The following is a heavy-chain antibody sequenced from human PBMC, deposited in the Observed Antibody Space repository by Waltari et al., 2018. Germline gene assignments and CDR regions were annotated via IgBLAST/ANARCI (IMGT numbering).Heavy chain of an antibody. D-gene: IGHD3-10*01. CDR1: GGSISSHY. Sequence: QVQLQESGPGLVKPSETLSLTCTVSGGSISSHYWSWIRQPPGKGLEWIGYIYYSGSTNYNPSLKSRVTISVDTSKNQFSLKLSSVTAADTAVNYCASARFGAFDIWGQGTMVTVSS. CDR3: ASARFGAFDI. J-gene: IGHJ3*02. V-gene: IGHV4-59*11. CDR2: IYYSGST.